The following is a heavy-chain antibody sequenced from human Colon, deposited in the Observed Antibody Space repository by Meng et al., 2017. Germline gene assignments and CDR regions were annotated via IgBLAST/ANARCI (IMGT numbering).Heavy chain of an antibody. V-gene: IGHV4-4*02. D-gene: IGHD2/OR15-2a*01. Sequence: SETLSLTCAVSGASISGDNWWSWVRQPPGKGLEWIGEIYHSGTSNYNPSLKSRVTISVDKSKNQFSLKLSSVTAADTAVYYCARRNINNWFDPWGQGTLVTVSS. CDR2: IYHSGTS. CDR3: ARRNINNWFDP. J-gene: IGHJ5*02. CDR1: GASISGDNW.